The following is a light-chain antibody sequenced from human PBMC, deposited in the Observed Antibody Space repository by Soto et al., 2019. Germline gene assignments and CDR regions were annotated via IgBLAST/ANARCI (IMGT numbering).Light chain of an antibody. Sequence: SVLTQPASVSGSPGQSITISCTGTSSDVGGYPLVSWYQQHPGKAPKLMIYEGCKRPSGVSNRFSGSKSGYTASLTISGLQAEDEADYYCCSYAGPRYVFGSGTKVTVL. CDR3: CSYAGPRYV. CDR1: SSDVGGYPL. CDR2: EGC. V-gene: IGLV2-23*01. J-gene: IGLJ1*01.